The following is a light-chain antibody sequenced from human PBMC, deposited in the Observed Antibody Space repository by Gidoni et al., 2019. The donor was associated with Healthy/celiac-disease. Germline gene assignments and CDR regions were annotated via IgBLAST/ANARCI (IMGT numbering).Light chain of an antibody. J-gene: IGKJ5*01. CDR1: QGISNY. CDR2: AAS. CDR3: QKYNSALSIT. V-gene: IGKV1-27*01. Sequence: DIQMTQSPSSLSASVGDSVTITCRASQGISNYLAWYQQKPGKVPKLMSYAASTFQSGVPSRFSGSVSGTDFTLTISSLQPEDVATYYCQKYNSALSITFGPGTLLEIK.